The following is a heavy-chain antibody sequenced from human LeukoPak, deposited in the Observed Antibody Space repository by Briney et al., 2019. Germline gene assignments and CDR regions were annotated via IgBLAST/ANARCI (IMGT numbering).Heavy chain of an antibody. J-gene: IGHJ4*02. V-gene: IGHV1-8*01. CDR1: GYTFTSYD. CDR2: MNPNSGNT. CDR3: ARSKGARFRELLNY. D-gene: IGHD3-10*01. Sequence: ASVKVSCKASGYTFTSYDINWVRQATGQGLEWMGWMNPNSGNTGYAQKFQGRVTMTRNTSISTAYMELSSPRSEDTAVYYCARSKGARFRELLNYWGQGTLVTVSS.